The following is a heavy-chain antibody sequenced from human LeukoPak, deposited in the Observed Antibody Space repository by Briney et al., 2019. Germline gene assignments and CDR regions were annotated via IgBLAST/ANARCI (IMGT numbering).Heavy chain of an antibody. CDR2: ISAYTGNR. CDR3: VRDAELYYSGFYI. J-gene: IGHJ3*02. CDR1: GYTFITPG. D-gene: IGHD4-11*01. Sequence: ASVKVSCKTSGYTFITPGISWVRQAPGQALEWMGWISAYTGNRNYAQKVQDRILLTTDTSTSTAYMVLRSLRYDDTAVYYCVRDAELYYSGFYIWGQGTMVTVSS. V-gene: IGHV1-18*01.